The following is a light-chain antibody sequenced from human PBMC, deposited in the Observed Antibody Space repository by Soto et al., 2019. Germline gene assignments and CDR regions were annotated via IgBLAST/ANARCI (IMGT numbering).Light chain of an antibody. J-gene: IGKJ1*01. CDR1: QSVSGI. V-gene: IGKV3-15*01. CDR2: GAS. Sequence: EIVMTQSPATLSVSPGERATLSCRASQSVSGILAWYQQKPRQAPRLLIYGASTRATGIPARFSGSGSGTEFTLTISSLQSEDFAVYYCQQYNNWPPGTFGHGTKVEIK. CDR3: QQYNNWPPGT.